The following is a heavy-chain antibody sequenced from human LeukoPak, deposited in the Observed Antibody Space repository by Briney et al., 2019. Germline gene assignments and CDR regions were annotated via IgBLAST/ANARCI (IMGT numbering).Heavy chain of an antibody. V-gene: IGHV3-30*18. CDR3: AKDVDYAPDYYYMDA. CDR2: ISYDGSNK. D-gene: IGHD4/OR15-4a*01. Sequence: GGSLRLSCAASGFTFSSYGMHWVRQAPGKGLEWVAVISYDGSNKYYADSVKGRFTISRDNSKNTLYLQMNSLRAEDTAVYYCAKDVDYAPDYYYMDAWGKGTTVTVSS. CDR1: GFTFSSYG. J-gene: IGHJ6*03.